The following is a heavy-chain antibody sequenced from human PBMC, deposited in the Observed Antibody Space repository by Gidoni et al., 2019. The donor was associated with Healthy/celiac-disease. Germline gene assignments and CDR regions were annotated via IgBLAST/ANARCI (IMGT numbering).Heavy chain of an antibody. CDR2: IKSKTDGGTT. CDR3: TTPTLLWFGEGALIDV. CDR1: GFTFRNPG. D-gene: IGHD3-10*01. J-gene: IGHJ6*02. V-gene: IGHV3-15*01. Sequence: EVQLVESGGGLVKPGGSLRLPWSASGFTFRNPGMSWVRQAPGKGLEWVGRIKSKTDGGTTDYAAPVKGRFTISRDDSKNTLYLQMNSLKTEDTAVYYCTTPTLLWFGEGALIDVWGQGTTVTVSS.